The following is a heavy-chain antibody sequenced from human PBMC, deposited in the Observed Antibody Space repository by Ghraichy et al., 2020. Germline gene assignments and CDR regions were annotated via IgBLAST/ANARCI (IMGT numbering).Heavy chain of an antibody. CDR2: IYSGGST. D-gene: IGHD3-10*01. Sequence: GGSLRLSCAASGFTVSSNYMSWVRQAPGKGLEWVSVIYSGGSTYYADSVKGRFTISRDNSKNTLYLQMNSLRAEDTAVYYCARDVGYYGSGSYRTEDYWGQGTLVTVSS. CDR1: GFTVSSNY. CDR3: ARDVGYYGSGSYRTEDY. J-gene: IGHJ4*02. V-gene: IGHV3-66*02.